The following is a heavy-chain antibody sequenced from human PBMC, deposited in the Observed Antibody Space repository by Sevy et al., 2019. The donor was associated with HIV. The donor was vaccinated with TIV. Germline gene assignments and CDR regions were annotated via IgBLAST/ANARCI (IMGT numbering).Heavy chain of an antibody. D-gene: IGHD3-22*01. V-gene: IGHV3-48*02. CDR3: ARERKMYDSSGYYFHFDY. CDR2: ISRSSSTI. CDR1: GFTFSSYS. Sequence: GGSVRLSCAASGFTFSSYSMNWVRQAPGKGVEWVSYISRSSSTIYYADSVKGRFTISRDNAKNSLYLQMNSLRDEDTAVYYCARERKMYDSSGYYFHFDYWGQGTLVTVSS. J-gene: IGHJ4*02.